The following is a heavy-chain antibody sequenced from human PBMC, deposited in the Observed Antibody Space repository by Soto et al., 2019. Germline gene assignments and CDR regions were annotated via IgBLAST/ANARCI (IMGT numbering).Heavy chain of an antibody. D-gene: IGHD1-1*01. Sequence: LRLSCAASGFTFSSYAMHWVRQAPGKGLEWVAVISYDGSNKYYADSVKGRFTISRDNSKNTLYLQMNSLRAEDTAVYYCARDHWRALTTEYGMDVWGQGTTVTVSS. V-gene: IGHV3-30-3*01. CDR3: ARDHWRALTTEYGMDV. CDR2: ISYDGSNK. CDR1: GFTFSSYA. J-gene: IGHJ6*02.